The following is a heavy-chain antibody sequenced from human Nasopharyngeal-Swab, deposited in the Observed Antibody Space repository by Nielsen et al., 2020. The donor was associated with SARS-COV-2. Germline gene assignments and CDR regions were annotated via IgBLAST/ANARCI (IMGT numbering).Heavy chain of an antibody. D-gene: IGHD2-21*01. CDR3: AKDITSGDTMATHYYYGMDV. J-gene: IGHJ6*02. Sequence: SLKISCAASGFTFDDYAMHWVRQAPGKGLEWVSGISWNSGSIGYADFVKGRFTISRDNAKNSLYLQMNSLRAEDTALYYCAKDITSGDTMATHYYYGMDVWGQGTTVTVSS. CDR1: GFTFDDYA. V-gene: IGHV3-9*01. CDR2: ISWNSGSI.